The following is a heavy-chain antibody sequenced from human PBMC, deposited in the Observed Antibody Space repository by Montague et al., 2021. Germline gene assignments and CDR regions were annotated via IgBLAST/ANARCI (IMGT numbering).Heavy chain of an antibody. D-gene: IGHD4/OR15-4a*01. CDR3: ARNPAYGALDY. Sequence: SLRLSCAASGLIFSHSLMAWVRLPPGKGLEWVAGVNPDGSQVGYVESVKGRFTISKDNAKNSLFLQMNSLRGDDTALYYCARNPAYGALDYWGQGTRVTVSS. V-gene: IGHV3-7*03. CDR2: VNPDGSQV. CDR1: GLIFSHSL. J-gene: IGHJ4*02.